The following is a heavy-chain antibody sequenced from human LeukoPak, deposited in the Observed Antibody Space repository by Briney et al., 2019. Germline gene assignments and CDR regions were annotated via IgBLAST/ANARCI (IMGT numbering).Heavy chain of an antibody. CDR2: IYYSGST. CDR3: ARDAPRGYSYGYYDY. D-gene: IGHD5-18*01. V-gene: IGHV4-59*01. CDR1: GFSISSYY. Sequence: SETLSLTCTVSGFSISSYYWSWIRQPPGKGLEWMGYIYYSGSTNYNPSLKSRVTISVDTSNNHFSLKLSSVTAADSAVYYCARDAPRGYSYGYYDYWGQGTLVTVSS. J-gene: IGHJ4*02.